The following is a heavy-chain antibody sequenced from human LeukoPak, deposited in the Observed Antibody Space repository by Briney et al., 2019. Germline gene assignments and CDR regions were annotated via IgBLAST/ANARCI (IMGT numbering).Heavy chain of an antibody. Sequence: GGSLRLSCAASGFTFSSYWMSWVRQAPGKGLEWVANIKQDGSEKYYVDSVKGRFTIPRDNAKNSLYLQMNSLRAEDTAVYYCARDPSYSSSHFDYWGQGTLVTVSS. CDR2: IKQDGSEK. D-gene: IGHD6-13*01. V-gene: IGHV3-7*01. CDR1: GFTFSSYW. J-gene: IGHJ4*02. CDR3: ARDPSYSSSHFDY.